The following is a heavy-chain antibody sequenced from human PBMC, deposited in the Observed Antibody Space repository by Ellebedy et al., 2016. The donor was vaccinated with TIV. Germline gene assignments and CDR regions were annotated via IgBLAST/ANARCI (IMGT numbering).Heavy chain of an antibody. V-gene: IGHV3-43*02. Sequence: GGSLRLSCAASGFTFADYAMHWVRQRPGKGLDWVSLISGDGSRAHFGDSVKGRFTISRDNGKSSLFLQMNGLRVEDTAFYYCAKAGYGGHLDYWGQGILVTVSS. D-gene: IGHD4-23*01. CDR1: GFTFADYA. CDR3: AKAGYGGHLDY. CDR2: ISGDGSRA. J-gene: IGHJ4*02.